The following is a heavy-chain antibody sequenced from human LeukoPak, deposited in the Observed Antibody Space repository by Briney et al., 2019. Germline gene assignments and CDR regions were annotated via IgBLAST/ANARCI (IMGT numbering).Heavy chain of an antibody. CDR3: ARGHYDILTASYKWTPDY. J-gene: IGHJ4*02. CDR2: ISSSGSTI. Sequence: GGSLRLSCAASGFTFSDYYMSWIRQAPGKGLEWVSYISSSGSTIYYADSVKGRFTTSRDNAKNSLSLQLSSLRAEDTAVYYCARGHYDILTASYKWTPDYWGQGILVTVSS. V-gene: IGHV3-11*04. D-gene: IGHD3-9*01. CDR1: GFTFSDYY.